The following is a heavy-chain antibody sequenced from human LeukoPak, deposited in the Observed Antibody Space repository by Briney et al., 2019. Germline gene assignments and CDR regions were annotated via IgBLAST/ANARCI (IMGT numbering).Heavy chain of an antibody. CDR1: GYTFTCYY. V-gene: IGHV1-2*02. D-gene: IGHD6-6*01. CDR2: INPNSGGT. Sequence: ASVKVSCKASGYTFTCYYMHWVRQAPGQGLEWMGWINPNSGGTNYAQKFQGRVTMTRDTSISTAYMELSRLRSDDTAVYYCARDPGRIAARPVFYWGQGTLVTVSS. J-gene: IGHJ4*02. CDR3: ARDPGRIAARPVFY.